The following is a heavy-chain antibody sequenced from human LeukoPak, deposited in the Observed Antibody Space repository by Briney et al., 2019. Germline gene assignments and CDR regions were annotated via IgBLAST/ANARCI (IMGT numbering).Heavy chain of an antibody. CDR1: GFTFSDYH. V-gene: IGHV3-11*01. CDR2: ISTGGTTN. Sequence: GGSLRLSCAASGFTFSDYHGSWIRQAPGKGLEWVSSISTGGTTNDYAALVQGRFSISRDNDNRLLYLQMTSLRLDDTRVYFCAREDHTGDRFYYGMDLWGLGTTVSVSS. J-gene: IGHJ6*02. CDR3: AREDHTGDRFYYGMDL. D-gene: IGHD3-16*01.